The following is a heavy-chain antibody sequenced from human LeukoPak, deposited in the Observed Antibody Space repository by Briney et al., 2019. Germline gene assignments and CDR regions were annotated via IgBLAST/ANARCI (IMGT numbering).Heavy chain of an antibody. J-gene: IGHJ4*02. CDR2: IYHSGST. CDR3: ARLGELSSDLDY. Sequence: NPSETLSLTCTVSGYSISSGYYWGWIRQPPGKGLEWIGSIYHSGSTYYNPSLKSRVTISVDTSKNQFSLKLSSVTAADTAVYYCARLGELSSDLDYWGQGTLVTVSS. V-gene: IGHV4-38-2*02. CDR1: GYSISSGYY. D-gene: IGHD3-16*02.